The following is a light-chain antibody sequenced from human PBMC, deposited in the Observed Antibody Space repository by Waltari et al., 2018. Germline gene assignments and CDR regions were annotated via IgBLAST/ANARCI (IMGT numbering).Light chain of an antibody. V-gene: IGKV3-11*01. Sequence: EIVLTQPPATLYLSPGERATLSCRASQSVSSYLAWYQQKPGQAPRLLIYDASNRATGIPARFSGSGSGTDFTLTISSLEPEDFAVYYCQHRINWPLTFGPGTKVDIK. CDR1: QSVSSY. CDR3: QHRINWPLT. CDR2: DAS. J-gene: IGKJ3*01.